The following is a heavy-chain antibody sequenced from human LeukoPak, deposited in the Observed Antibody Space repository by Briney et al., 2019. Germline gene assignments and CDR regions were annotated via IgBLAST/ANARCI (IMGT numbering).Heavy chain of an antibody. J-gene: IGHJ4*02. V-gene: IGHV1-8*01. CDR2: MNPNSGNT. CDR1: GYTFTSYD. D-gene: IGHD3-3*01. CDR3: ARKVSWSGYCDY. Sequence: GASVKVSCKASGYTFTSYDINWVRQATGQGLEWMGWMNPNSGNTGYAQKFQGRVTMTRNTSISTAYMELSSLRSEDTAVYYCARKVSWSGYCDYWGQGTLVTVSS.